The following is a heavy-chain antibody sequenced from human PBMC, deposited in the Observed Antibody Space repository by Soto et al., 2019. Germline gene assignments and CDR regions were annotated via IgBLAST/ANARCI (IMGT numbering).Heavy chain of an antibody. CDR1: GGSISSGGYY. CDR3: ARDPGRWYYDSSGGSYFDY. Sequence: PSETLSLTCTVSGGSISSGGYYWSWIRQHPGKGPEWIGYIYYSGSTYYNPSLKSRVTISVDTSKNQFSLKLSSVTAADTAVYYCARDPGRWYYDSSGGSYFDYWGQGTLVTVSS. V-gene: IGHV4-31*03. J-gene: IGHJ4*02. CDR2: IYYSGST. D-gene: IGHD3-22*01.